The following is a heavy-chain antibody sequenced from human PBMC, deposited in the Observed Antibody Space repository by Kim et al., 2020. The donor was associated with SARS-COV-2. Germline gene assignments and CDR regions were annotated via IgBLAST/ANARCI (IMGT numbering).Heavy chain of an antibody. D-gene: IGHD3-10*01. Sequence: GGSLRLSCAASGFTFDDYAMHWVRQAPGKGLEWVFLISWDGGSTYYADSVKGRFTISRDNCKNSLYLQMNSLRAEDTALYYCAKSRGWAGSSYLDYWGQGSLVNVSS. CDR2: ISWDGGST. J-gene: IGHJ4*02. CDR3: AKSRGWAGSSYLDY. V-gene: IGHV3-43D*03. CDR1: GFTFDDYA.